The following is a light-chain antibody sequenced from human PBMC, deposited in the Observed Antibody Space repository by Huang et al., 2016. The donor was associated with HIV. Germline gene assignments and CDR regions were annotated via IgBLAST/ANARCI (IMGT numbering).Light chain of an antibody. V-gene: IGKV3-15*01. CDR1: QSVSSN. CDR3: QQYNEWPQS. J-gene: IGKJ4*01. Sequence: EIVMTQSPATLSVSPGERATLSCRASQSVSSNLAWYQQKPGQAPRLLIYGASARATGVAAKCSGSGSGTEFTLTISSLRSEDFAIYFCQQYNEWPQSFGGGTKVEIK. CDR2: GAS.